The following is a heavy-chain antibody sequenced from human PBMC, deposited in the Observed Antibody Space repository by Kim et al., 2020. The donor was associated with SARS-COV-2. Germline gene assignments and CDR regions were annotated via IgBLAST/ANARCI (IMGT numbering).Heavy chain of an antibody. V-gene: IGHV1-2*06. D-gene: IGHD6-13*01. CDR2: INPNSGGT. CDR3: AYTGYSSSWTSTDAFDI. J-gene: IGHJ3*02. Sequence: ASVKVSCKASGYTFTGYYMHWVRQAPGQGLEWMGRINPNSGGTNYAQKFQGRVTMTRDTSISTAYMELSRLRSDDTAVYYCAYTGYSSSWTSTDAFDIWGQGTMVTVSS. CDR1: GYTFTGYY.